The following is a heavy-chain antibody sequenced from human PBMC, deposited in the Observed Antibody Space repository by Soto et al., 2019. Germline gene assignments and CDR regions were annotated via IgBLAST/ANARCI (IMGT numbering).Heavy chain of an antibody. CDR1: GFAFSSYA. V-gene: IGHV3-23*01. Sequence: EVQLLESGGNLVQPGGSLRLSCAASGFAFSSYAMTWVRQAPGKGLEWVSALSGTGGTTYSADSVRGRFTIARGNSKNTLYLQMNGLSPEDSAIYYCAKFIVGTGGSSGWPWFLDSWGQGTLVTVSS. D-gene: IGHD6-25*01. CDR2: LSGTGGTT. J-gene: IGHJ4*02. CDR3: AKFIVGTGGSSGWPWFLDS.